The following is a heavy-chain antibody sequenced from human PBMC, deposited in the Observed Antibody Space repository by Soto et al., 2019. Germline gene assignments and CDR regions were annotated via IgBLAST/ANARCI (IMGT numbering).Heavy chain of an antibody. CDR3: AKDEAQWLVKPPSCFDY. V-gene: IGHV3-23*01. Sequence: GGSLRLSCAASGFTFSSYAMSWVRQAPGKGLEWVSAISGSGGSTYYADSVKGRFTISRDNSKNTLYLQMNSLRAEDTAVYYCAKDEAQWLVKPPSCFDYWGQGTLVTVSS. J-gene: IGHJ4*02. D-gene: IGHD6-19*01. CDR1: GFTFSSYA. CDR2: ISGSGGST.